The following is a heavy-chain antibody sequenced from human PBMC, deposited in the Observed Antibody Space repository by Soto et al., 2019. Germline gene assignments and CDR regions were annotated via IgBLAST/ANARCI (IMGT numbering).Heavy chain of an antibody. CDR2: MNPYSGNS. Sequence: ASVKVSCKASGYTFSTYDINWVRQATGQGLEWMGWMNPYSGNSGYAQKFQGRVTISKDTSKNQVVLTMTNMDPVDTATYYCARIRLLPERLSRYYYMDVWGKGTTVTVSS. V-gene: IGHV1-8*01. J-gene: IGHJ6*03. CDR1: GYTFSTYD. D-gene: IGHD1-1*01. CDR3: ARIRLLPERLSRYYYMDV.